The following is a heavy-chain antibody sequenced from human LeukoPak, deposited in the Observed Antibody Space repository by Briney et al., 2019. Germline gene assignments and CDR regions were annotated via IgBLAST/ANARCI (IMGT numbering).Heavy chain of an antibody. Sequence: ASVKASCKASGYTFTGYYMHWVRQAPGQGLEWMGWINPNSGGTNYAQKFQGWVTMTRDTSISTAYMELSRLRSDDTAVYYCARVGYSYGASFDYWGQGTLVTVSS. CDR3: ARVGYSYGASFDY. CDR2: INPNSGGT. J-gene: IGHJ4*02. V-gene: IGHV1-2*04. CDR1: GYTFTGYY. D-gene: IGHD5-18*01.